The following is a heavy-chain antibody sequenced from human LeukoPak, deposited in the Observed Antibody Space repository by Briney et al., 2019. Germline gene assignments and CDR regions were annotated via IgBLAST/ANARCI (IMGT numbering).Heavy chain of an antibody. CDR1: GFTFSRYW. V-gene: IGHV3-74*01. Sequence: PGGSLRLSCAASGFTFSRYWMYWVRQAPGRGLVWVSHTNSDGSSTGYADSVKGRFTISRDNAKNTVYLQMNSLRAEDTAVYYCARWVVTLEDYYYYMDVWGKRTTVTVSS. D-gene: IGHD4-23*01. CDR3: ARWVVTLEDYYYYMDV. CDR2: TNSDGSST. J-gene: IGHJ6*03.